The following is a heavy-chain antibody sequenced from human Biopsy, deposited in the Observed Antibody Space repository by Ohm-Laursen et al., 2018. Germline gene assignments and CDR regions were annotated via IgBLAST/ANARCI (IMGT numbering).Heavy chain of an antibody. CDR2: ISRSTSHI. D-gene: IGHD1-14*01. V-gene: IGHV3-21*06. J-gene: IGHJ5*02. CDR3: ARGRSHLLPDHDWFDP. CDR1: GFSLRNYT. Sequence: SLRLSCSAPGFSLRNYTINWVRQAPGKGLEWVSSISRSTSHILYAETLKGRFTSSRDNAKNSVYLQMNSLRAEDTGVYYCARGRSHLLPDHDWFDPWGQGTLVTVSS.